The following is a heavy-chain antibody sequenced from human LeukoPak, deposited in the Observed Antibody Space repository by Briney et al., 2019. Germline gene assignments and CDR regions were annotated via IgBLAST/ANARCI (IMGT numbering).Heavy chain of an antibody. V-gene: IGHV7-4-1*02. CDR1: GYIFTNFA. CDR2: INTNAGNP. CDR3: ARGEWLFDF. D-gene: IGHD5-24*01. Sequence: VVSVKVSCKASGYIFTNFAINWVRQAPGQGLEWMGWINTNAGNPTYAQGFTGRSVFSLDTSVSTAYLQISSLKAEDTAVYYCARGEWLFDFWGQGTLVTVSS. J-gene: IGHJ4*02.